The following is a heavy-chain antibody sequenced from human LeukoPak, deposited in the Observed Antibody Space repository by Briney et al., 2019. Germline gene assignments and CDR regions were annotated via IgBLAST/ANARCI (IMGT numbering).Heavy chain of an antibody. V-gene: IGHV5-51*01. D-gene: IGHD2-15*01. Sequence: GESLKISCKGSGYSFTNYWIGWVRQMPGKGLEGMGIIFPGDSDTRYSPSLQGQVTISADKSISTAYLQWSSLKASDTAMYYCARRGAGYCSGFSCYYFDYWGQGTLVTVSS. CDR3: ARRGAGYCSGFSCYYFDY. CDR2: IFPGDSDT. J-gene: IGHJ4*02. CDR1: GYSFTNYW.